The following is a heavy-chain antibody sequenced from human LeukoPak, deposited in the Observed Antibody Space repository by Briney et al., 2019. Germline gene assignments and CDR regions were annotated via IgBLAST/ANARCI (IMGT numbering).Heavy chain of an antibody. J-gene: IGHJ4*02. Sequence: PGGSLRLSRAASGFTFSSYSMNWVRQAPGKGLEWVSSISSSSSYIYYANSVKGRFTISRDNAKKSLYLQMSSLRDEDTAVYYCARDQSLDYGGNFDYWGQGTLVTVSS. D-gene: IGHD4-23*01. CDR3: ARDQSLDYGGNFDY. CDR1: GFTFSSYS. CDR2: ISSSSSYI. V-gene: IGHV3-21*01.